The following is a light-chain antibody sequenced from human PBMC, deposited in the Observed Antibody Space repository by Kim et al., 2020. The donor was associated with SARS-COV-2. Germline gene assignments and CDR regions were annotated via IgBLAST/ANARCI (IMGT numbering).Light chain of an antibody. J-gene: IGKJ5*01. Sequence: ASVGDRVTITCRASQSIYSYLAWYQQKPGNVPKILIYKASTLESGVPSRFSGSESGTELTLTISSLQPDDFATYYCQQFYTYPITFGQGTRLEIK. CDR3: QQFYTYPIT. V-gene: IGKV1-5*03. CDR1: QSIYSY. CDR2: KAS.